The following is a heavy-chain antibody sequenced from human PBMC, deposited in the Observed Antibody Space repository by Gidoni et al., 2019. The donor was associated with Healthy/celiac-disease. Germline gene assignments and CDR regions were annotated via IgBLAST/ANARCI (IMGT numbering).Heavy chain of an antibody. Sequence: EVQLVESGGGLVKPGGSLRLSCAASGFTLRRYSMNWVRQAPGKGLEWVSSISSSSSYIYYADSVKGRFTISRDNAKNSLYLQMNSLRAEDTAVYYCAIYAIWFGELLADYYYGMDVWGQGTTVTVSS. CDR3: AIYAIWFGELLADYYYGMDV. CDR2: ISSSSSYI. J-gene: IGHJ6*02. D-gene: IGHD3-10*01. CDR1: GFTLRRYS. V-gene: IGHV3-21*01.